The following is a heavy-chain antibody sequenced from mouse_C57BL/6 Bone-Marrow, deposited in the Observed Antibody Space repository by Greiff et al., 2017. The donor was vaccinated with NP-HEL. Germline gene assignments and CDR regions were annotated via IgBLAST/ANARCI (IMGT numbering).Heavy chain of an antibody. Sequence: QVQLQQPGAELVKPGASVKVSCKASGYAFTNYLIEWVKQRPGQGLEWIGVINPGSGGTNYNEKFKGKATLTADKSSSTAYMQLSSLTSEDSAVYFCATYGSKEAWFAYWGQGTLVTVSA. D-gene: IGHD1-1*01. CDR2: INPGSGGT. V-gene: IGHV1-54*01. CDR1: GYAFTNYL. CDR3: ATYGSKEAWFAY. J-gene: IGHJ3*01.